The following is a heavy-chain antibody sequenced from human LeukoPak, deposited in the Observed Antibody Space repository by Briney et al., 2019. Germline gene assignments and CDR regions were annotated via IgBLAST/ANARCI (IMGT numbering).Heavy chain of an antibody. V-gene: IGHV3-48*04. D-gene: IGHD3-10*01. J-gene: IGHJ4*02. CDR2: ISSSSSTI. CDR3: ARGGSRFGEYKRIIDY. Sequence: GGSLRLSCAASGFTFSSYSMNWVRQAPGKGLEWVSYISSSSSTIYYADSVKGRFTISRDNAKNSLYLQMNSLRAEDTAVYYCARGGSRFGEYKRIIDYWGQGTLVTVSS. CDR1: GFTFSSYS.